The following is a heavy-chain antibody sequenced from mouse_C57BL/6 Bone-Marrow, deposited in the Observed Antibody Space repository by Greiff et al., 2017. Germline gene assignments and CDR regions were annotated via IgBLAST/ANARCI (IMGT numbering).Heavy chain of an antibody. D-gene: IGHD2-1*01. CDR1: GFTFSDYG. V-gene: IGHV5-15*01. CDR2: ISNLAYSI. Sequence: EVQRVESGGGLVQPGGSLKLSCAASGFTFSDYGMAWVRQAPRKGPEWVAFISNLAYSIYYADTVTGRFTIARENAKNTLYLDMRRLRYEDADMYYCARGGNYPMMDYWGQGTSVTVSS. J-gene: IGHJ4*01. CDR3: ARGGNYPMMDY.